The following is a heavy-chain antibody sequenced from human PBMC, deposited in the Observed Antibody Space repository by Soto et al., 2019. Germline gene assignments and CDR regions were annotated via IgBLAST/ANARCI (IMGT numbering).Heavy chain of an antibody. CDR1: GDSITNYY. Sequence: PSETLSLTCPVSGDSITNYYWSWIWQPAGKGLEWIGRMYTKERTNYNLSFTSRVTMSVDTSKNQFSLKLNAVTAADTAVYYCARDDYKDGGNNWFDPWGQGTRVTVSS. CDR2: MYTKERT. J-gene: IGHJ5*02. CDR3: ARDDYKDGGNNWFDP. V-gene: IGHV4-4*07. D-gene: IGHD3-16*01.